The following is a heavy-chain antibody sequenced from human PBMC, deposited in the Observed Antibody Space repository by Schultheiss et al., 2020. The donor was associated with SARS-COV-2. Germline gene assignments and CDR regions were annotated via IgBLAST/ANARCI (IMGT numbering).Heavy chain of an antibody. CDR3: AGGVAGLTYYFDY. J-gene: IGHJ4*02. CDR2: IYTSGST. Sequence: LRLSCTVSGGSISSGSYYWSWIRQPAGKGLEWIGRIYTSGSTNYNPSLKSRVTMSVDTSKNQFSLKLSSVTAADTAVYYCAGGVAGLTYYFDYWGQGTLVTVSS. CDR1: GGSISSGSYY. V-gene: IGHV4-61*02. D-gene: IGHD6-19*01.